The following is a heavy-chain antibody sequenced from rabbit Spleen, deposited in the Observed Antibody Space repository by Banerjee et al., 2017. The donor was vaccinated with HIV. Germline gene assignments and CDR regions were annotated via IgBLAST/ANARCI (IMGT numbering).Heavy chain of an antibody. D-gene: IGHD7-1*01. CDR2: IDVAKSGNS. Sequence: QQQLEESGGDLVKPGASLTLTCKASGLDFTARYWICWVRQAPGKGLEWIACIDVAKSGNSYYASWAKGRFTISKTSSTTVTLQMTSLTAADTATYFCARFYAGYGDFGYAAMWGQGTLVTVS. CDR3: ARFYAGYGDFGYAAM. J-gene: IGHJ6*01. CDR1: GLDFTARYW. V-gene: IGHV1S45*01.